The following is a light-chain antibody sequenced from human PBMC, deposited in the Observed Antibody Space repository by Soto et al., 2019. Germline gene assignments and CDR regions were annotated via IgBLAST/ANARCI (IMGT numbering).Light chain of an antibody. V-gene: IGKV3-20*01. CDR1: ESVASNY. J-gene: IGKJ1*01. CDR2: GAS. Sequence: EVVLTQSPGTLSLSSGETATLSCRASESVASNYLAWYQQKPGQAPRLLVYGASTRATGIPDRFSGSGSGPDFTLSITRLQPEDCAVYFCQQYGSSPWTSGQGTKVDIK. CDR3: QQYGSSPWT.